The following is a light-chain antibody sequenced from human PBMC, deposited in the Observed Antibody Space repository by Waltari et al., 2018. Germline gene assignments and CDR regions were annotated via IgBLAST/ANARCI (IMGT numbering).Light chain of an antibody. V-gene: IGKV1-5*03. CDR3: QQYNSYPWT. Sequence: DIQMTQSPSTLSASVGDRVTIPCRASQSISSWLAWFQQKPGKAPKLLIYKSSSLESGVPSRLSGSGSGTEFTLTISSLQPDDFATYYCQQYNSYPWTFGQGTKVEIK. J-gene: IGKJ1*01. CDR2: KSS. CDR1: QSISSW.